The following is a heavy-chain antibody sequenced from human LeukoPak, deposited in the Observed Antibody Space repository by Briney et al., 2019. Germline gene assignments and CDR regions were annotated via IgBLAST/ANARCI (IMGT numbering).Heavy chain of an antibody. D-gene: IGHD1-26*01. Sequence: PGGSLRLSCAASGFTFSSYSMNWVRQAQGKGLEWVSSISSSSSYIYYADSVRGRFTISRDNAKNSLYLQMNSLRAEDTAVYYCARGDEGAGDAFDIWGQGTMVTVSS. V-gene: IGHV3-21*01. CDR2: ISSSSSYI. CDR1: GFTFSSYS. CDR3: ARGDEGAGDAFDI. J-gene: IGHJ3*02.